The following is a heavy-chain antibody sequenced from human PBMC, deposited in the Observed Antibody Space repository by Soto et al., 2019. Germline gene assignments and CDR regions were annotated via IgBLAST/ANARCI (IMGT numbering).Heavy chain of an antibody. CDR2: ISSSGSTI. J-gene: IGHJ6*03. CDR1: GFTFSDYY. V-gene: IGHV3-11*01. CDR3: AKLGYCSSTSCYRSSDHYYYMDV. D-gene: IGHD2-2*02. Sequence: GGSLRLSCAASGFTFSDYYMSWIRQAPGKGLEWVSYISSSGSTIYYADSVKGRFTISRDNAKNSLYLQMNSLRAEDTAVYYCAKLGYCSSTSCYRSSDHYYYMDVWGKGTTVTVSS.